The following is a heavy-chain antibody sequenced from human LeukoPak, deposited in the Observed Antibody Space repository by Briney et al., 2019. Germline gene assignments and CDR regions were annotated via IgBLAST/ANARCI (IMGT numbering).Heavy chain of an antibody. Sequence: ASVKVSCKGSGYTLTELSMHWVRQAPGKGLEWMGGFDPEDGETIYAQKFQGRVTMTEDTSTDTAYMELSSLRSEDTAVYYCATVQVVWMGMRGTSVDNWFDPWGQGTLVTVSS. CDR3: ATVQVVWMGMRGTSVDNWFDP. CDR2: FDPEDGET. V-gene: IGHV1-24*01. CDR1: GYTLTELS. D-gene: IGHD3-22*01. J-gene: IGHJ5*02.